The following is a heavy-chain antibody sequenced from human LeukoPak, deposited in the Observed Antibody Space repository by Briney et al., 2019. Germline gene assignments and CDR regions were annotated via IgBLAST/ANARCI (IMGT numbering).Heavy chain of an antibody. Sequence: ASVKVSCKASGYTFTSYGISWVRQAPGQGLEWMGWISAYNGNTNYAQKLQGRVTMTTDTSTSTAYMELRSLRSDDTAVYYCAANYGSGSYYIPYDAFDIWGQGTMVTVSS. CDR2: ISAYNGNT. CDR1: GYTFTSYG. CDR3: AANYGSGSYYIPYDAFDI. J-gene: IGHJ3*02. D-gene: IGHD3-10*01. V-gene: IGHV1-18*01.